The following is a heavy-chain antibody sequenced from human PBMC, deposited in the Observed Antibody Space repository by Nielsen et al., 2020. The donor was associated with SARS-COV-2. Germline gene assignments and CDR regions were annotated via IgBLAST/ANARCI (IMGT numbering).Heavy chain of an antibody. D-gene: IGHD6-19*01. CDR2: INPNSGGP. CDR1: GYRFSVYY. CDR3: AGSGSGWYNFDS. V-gene: IGHV1-2*06. Sequence: ASVKVSCKAPGYRFSVYYMHWVRQAPGQGLEWMGRINPNSGGPNYAQKFQGRVTMTWDTSISTAYMELSGLKSDDTAVFYCAGSGSGWYNFDSWGQGTLVTVSS. J-gene: IGHJ4*02.